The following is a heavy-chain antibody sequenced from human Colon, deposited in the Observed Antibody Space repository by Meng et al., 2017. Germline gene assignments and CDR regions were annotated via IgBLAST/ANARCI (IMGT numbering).Heavy chain of an antibody. Sequence: VPMPGAGPGLVKPSQTLSLTCTVSGGSVSSGGYYWSWIRQRPGKGLEYIGYIFYTGSTYYSPSLKSRLTFSLDTSKNQFSLKLDFATAADTAVYYCAGARATVTTLEPFNLWGRGTLVTVSS. D-gene: IGHD4-17*01. CDR1: GGSVSSGGYY. CDR2: IFYTGST. CDR3: AGARATVTTLEPFNL. V-gene: IGHV4-31*03. J-gene: IGHJ2*01.